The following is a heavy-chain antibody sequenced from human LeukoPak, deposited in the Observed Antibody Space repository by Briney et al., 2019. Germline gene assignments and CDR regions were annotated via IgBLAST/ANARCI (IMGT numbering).Heavy chain of an antibody. CDR2: ITSNGGNT. J-gene: IGHJ4*02. D-gene: IGHD1-26*01. CDR3: ARGGGSYGDY. CDR1: GFIFNSYA. Sequence: GGSLRLSCAASGFIFNSYAMHWVRQAPGRGLEYVSAITSNGGNTFYANSVKGRFTISRDNSKNTLYLQMGSLRAEDMAVYYCARGGGSYGDYWGQGTLVTVSS. V-gene: IGHV3-64*01.